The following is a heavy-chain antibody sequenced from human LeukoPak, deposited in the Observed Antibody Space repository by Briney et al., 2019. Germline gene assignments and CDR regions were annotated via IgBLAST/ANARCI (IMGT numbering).Heavy chain of an antibody. CDR3: TETSRYYYYYGMDV. CDR1: GGTFSSYA. V-gene: IGHV1-69*13. J-gene: IGHJ6*02. CDR2: IIPIFGTA. Sequence: ASVKVSCKASGGTFSSYAISWVRQAPGQGLEWMGGIIPIFGTANYAQKFQGRVTITADESTGTAYMELSSLRSEDTAVYYCTETSRYYYYYGMDVWGQGTTVTVSS.